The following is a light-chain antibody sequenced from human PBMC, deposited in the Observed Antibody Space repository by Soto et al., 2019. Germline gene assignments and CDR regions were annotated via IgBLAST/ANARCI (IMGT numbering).Light chain of an antibody. Sequence: DIQMTQSPSSLSASLGDRVTITCRASQTINNYLHWYQQRSGKAPKLLIYCASSLQTRVPPRFNGNRSGTHFPLPINSLQPEDFATYYCQQRSSTPHTFGQGTIVEIK. CDR1: QTINNY. J-gene: IGKJ2*01. CDR3: QQRSSTPHT. V-gene: IGKV1-39*01. CDR2: CAS.